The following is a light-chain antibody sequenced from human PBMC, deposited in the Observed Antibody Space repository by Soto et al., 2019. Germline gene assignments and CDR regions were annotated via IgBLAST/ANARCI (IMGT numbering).Light chain of an antibody. Sequence: AIQMTQSPSSLSASVGDRVTITCRASQGIRNDLGWYQQKPGKAPKLLIYAASSLQSGVPSRFGGSGSGTDFTLTISSLQPEDFATDYLLQDYNYPWTFGQGTKVEIK. CDR1: QGIRND. CDR2: AAS. V-gene: IGKV1-6*01. CDR3: LQDYNYPWT. J-gene: IGKJ1*01.